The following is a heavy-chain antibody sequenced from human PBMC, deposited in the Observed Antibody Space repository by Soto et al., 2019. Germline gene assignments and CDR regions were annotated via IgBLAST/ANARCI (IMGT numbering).Heavy chain of an antibody. J-gene: IGHJ4*02. CDR2: ISGSGGST. D-gene: IGHD3-10*01. Sequence: PGGSLRLSCAASGFTFSSYAMSWVRQAPGRGLEWVSAISGSGGSTYYADYVKGRFTISRDNSKNTLYLQMNNQRADYTAVYYCAPIIRLPVRGVIPDYWGQGTLVTVSS. V-gene: IGHV3-23*01. CDR3: APIIRLPVRGVIPDY. CDR1: GFTFSSYA.